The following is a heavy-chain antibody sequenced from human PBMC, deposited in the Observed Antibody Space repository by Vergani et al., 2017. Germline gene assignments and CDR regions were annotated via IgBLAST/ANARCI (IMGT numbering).Heavy chain of an antibody. D-gene: IGHD3-16*02. V-gene: IGHV3-74*03. CDR1: GLSFNSYW. Sequence: DVHLAESGGGFFQPGGSLRLSCSASGLSFNSYWMHWVRQVPGKGLLWVSRIKSDGSITAYADSGKGRFTISRDNAQNTLYLQMNSLRVEETGVYYCARARCIETCYTSNWLDSWGQGTLVTVSS. J-gene: IGHJ5*01. CDR2: IKSDGSIT. CDR3: ARARCIETCYTSNWLDS.